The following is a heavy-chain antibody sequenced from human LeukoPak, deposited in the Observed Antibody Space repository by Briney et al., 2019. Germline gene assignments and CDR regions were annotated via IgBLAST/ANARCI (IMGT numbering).Heavy chain of an antibody. CDR2: ISAYNGNT. CDR3: ARLPRGITMVRGVINYFDY. V-gene: IGHV1-18*01. D-gene: IGHD3-10*01. J-gene: IGHJ4*02. CDR1: GYTFTSYG. Sequence: GASVNVSCKASGYTFTSYGISWVRQAPGQGLEWMGWISAYNGNTNYAQKLQGRVTMTTDTSTSTAYMELRSLRSDDTAVYYCARLPRGITMVRGVINYFDYWGQGTLVTVSS.